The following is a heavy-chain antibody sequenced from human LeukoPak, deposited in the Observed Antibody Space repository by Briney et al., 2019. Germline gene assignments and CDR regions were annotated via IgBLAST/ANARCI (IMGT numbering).Heavy chain of an antibody. Sequence: SETLSLTCAVSGGSISSSGYYWSWIRQPPGKGLEWIGEINHSGSTNYNPSLKSRVPISVDTSKNQFSLKLSSVTAADTAVYYCARGFGYSYGLRFDYWGQGTLVTVSS. CDR2: INHSGST. CDR3: ARGFGYSYGLRFDY. V-gene: IGHV4-34*01. CDR1: GGSISSSGYY. D-gene: IGHD5-18*01. J-gene: IGHJ4*02.